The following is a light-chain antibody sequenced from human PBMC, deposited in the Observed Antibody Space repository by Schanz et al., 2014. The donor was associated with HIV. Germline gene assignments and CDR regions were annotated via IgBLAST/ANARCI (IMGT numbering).Light chain of an antibody. CDR2: EVT. CDR3: SSYTTSSALV. CDR1: SSDVGGHNL. V-gene: IGLV2-14*02. Sequence: QSALTQPASVSGSPGQSITISCTGTSSDVGGHNLVSWYQQHPGKVPQLLIFEVTKRPSGVSYRFSGSKSDNTASLTISGLQAEDEADYYCSSYTTSSALVFGTGTKVTVL. J-gene: IGLJ1*01.